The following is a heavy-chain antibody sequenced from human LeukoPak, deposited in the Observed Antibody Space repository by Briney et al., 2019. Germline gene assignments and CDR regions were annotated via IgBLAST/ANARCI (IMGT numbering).Heavy chain of an antibody. CDR3: AREGREENWGCLDY. CDR2: INSDGSST. J-gene: IGHJ4*02. Sequence: GGSLRLSCAASGFTFSSYWMHWVRQAPGKGLVWVSRINSDGSSTNYADSVKGRFTISRDNAKNTLYLQMNSLRAEDTAVYYCAREGREENWGCLDYWGQGTLVTVSS. V-gene: IGHV3-74*01. D-gene: IGHD7-27*01. CDR1: GFTFSSYW.